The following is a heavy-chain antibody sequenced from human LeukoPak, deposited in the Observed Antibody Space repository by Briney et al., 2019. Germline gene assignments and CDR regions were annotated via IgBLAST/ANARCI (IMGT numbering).Heavy chain of an antibody. CDR1: GFTFSTFA. CDR3: AGIQLWFRDAFDI. CDR2: ISGSGGST. J-gene: IGHJ3*02. D-gene: IGHD5-18*01. V-gene: IGHV3-23*01. Sequence: GGSLRLSCAASGFTFSTFAMNWVRLSPGKGLEWVSAISGSGGSTYYADSVKGRFTISRDNSKNTLYLQMNSLRAEDTAVYYCAGIQLWFRDAFDIWGQGTMVTVSS.